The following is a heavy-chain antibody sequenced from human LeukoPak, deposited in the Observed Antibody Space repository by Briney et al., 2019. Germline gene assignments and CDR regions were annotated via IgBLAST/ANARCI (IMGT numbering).Heavy chain of an antibody. D-gene: IGHD3-22*01. J-gene: IGHJ4*02. Sequence: GGSLRLSCAASGFTFSRYGMHWVRQAPGKGLEWVAVISYDGNSKYYADSVKVRFTISRDNAKNSLYLQMNSLRAEDMALYYCAKGRGSSGYYYVFDYWGQGTLVTVSS. CDR3: AKGRGSSGYYYVFDY. CDR2: ISYDGNSK. CDR1: GFTFSRYG. V-gene: IGHV3-30*18.